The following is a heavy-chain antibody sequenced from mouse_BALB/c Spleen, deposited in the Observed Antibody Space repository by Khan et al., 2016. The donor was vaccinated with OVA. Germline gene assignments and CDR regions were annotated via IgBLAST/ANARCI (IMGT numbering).Heavy chain of an antibody. J-gene: IGHJ3*01. D-gene: IGHD2-13*01. CDR1: GFTFRSFG. CDR3: ESSRDWSWFAS. Sequence: EVQLVESGGGLVQPGGSRKLSCTASGFTFRSFGMHWVRQAPEKGLEWVAYIGSDSSTIYYADTVKGRFTLSRDNPKNTLLLQLTSLRSEDTARYDCESSRDWSWFASWGQGTLVTVSA. CDR2: IGSDSSTI. V-gene: IGHV5-17*02.